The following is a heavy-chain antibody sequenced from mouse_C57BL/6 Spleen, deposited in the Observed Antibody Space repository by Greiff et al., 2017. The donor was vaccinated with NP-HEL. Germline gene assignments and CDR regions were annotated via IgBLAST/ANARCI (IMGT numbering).Heavy chain of an antibody. D-gene: IGHD2-5*01. CDR2: IDPENGDT. J-gene: IGHJ2*01. V-gene: IGHV14-4*01. CDR1: GFNIKDDY. CDR3: TNSNQYYVDY. Sequence: EVQLQQSGAELVRPGASVKLSCTASGFNIKDDYMHWVKQRPEQGLEWIGWIDPENGDTEYASKFQGKANITADTSSNTAYLQLSSLTSEDTAVYYCTNSNQYYVDYGGQGTTITVSS.